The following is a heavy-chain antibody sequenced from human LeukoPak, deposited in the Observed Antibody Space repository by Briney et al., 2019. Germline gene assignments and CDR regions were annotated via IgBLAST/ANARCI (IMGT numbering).Heavy chain of an antibody. CDR1: SGSVSSGSYY. CDR2: ISYRGST. Sequence: PSETLFLTCTVSSGSVSSGSYYWSWIRQPPGKGLEWIGYISYRGSTNYNPSLKSRVTISVDTSTNQFSLKPSSVTAADTAVYYCARGHITMVRGVIIYDAFDIWGQGTMVTVSS. D-gene: IGHD3-10*01. J-gene: IGHJ3*02. V-gene: IGHV4-61*01. CDR3: ARGHITMVRGVIIYDAFDI.